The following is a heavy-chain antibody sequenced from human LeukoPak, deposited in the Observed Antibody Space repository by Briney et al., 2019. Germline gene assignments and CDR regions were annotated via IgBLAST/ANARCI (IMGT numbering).Heavy chain of an antibody. CDR2: INPNNGAT. Sequence: ASVKVSCKASGYTFTNHAMHWVRQAPGQGLEWMGRINPNNGATNYAQKLQGRATITGDTSISTAYMELSSLRSDDTAVYYCTRETGSYHGNDYWGQGTLVTVSS. CDR1: GYTFTNHA. D-gene: IGHD1-26*01. J-gene: IGHJ4*02. CDR3: TRETGSYHGNDY. V-gene: IGHV1-2*06.